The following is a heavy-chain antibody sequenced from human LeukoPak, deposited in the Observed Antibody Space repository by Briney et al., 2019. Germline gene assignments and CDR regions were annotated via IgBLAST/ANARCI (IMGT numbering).Heavy chain of an antibody. V-gene: IGHV3-72*01. Sequence: GGSLRLSCAVSGFTFSDRNMDCGRQAPGKGLEWIGRSRNEGHSYSTDFAASVRGRASLSRDHSRNSLYLQINSLRTDDTAVYYCVALLRGIGYWGQGTLVTVSS. CDR3: VALLRGIGY. J-gene: IGHJ4*02. D-gene: IGHD3-10*01. CDR1: GFTFSDRN. CDR2: SRNEGHSYST.